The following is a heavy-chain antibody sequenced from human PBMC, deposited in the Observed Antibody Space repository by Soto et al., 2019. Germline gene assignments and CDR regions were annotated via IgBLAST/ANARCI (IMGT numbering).Heavy chain of an antibody. Sequence: PSETLSLTCTVSGGSISSYYWSWIRQPPGKGLEWIGYIYYSGSTNYNPSLKSRVTISVDTSKNQFSLKLSSVTAADTAVYYCAREWTGGYCSGGSCFNYGDAFDIWGQGTMVTVAS. CDR1: GGSISSYY. CDR2: IYYSGST. D-gene: IGHD2-15*01. V-gene: IGHV4-59*01. CDR3: AREWTGGYCSGGSCFNYGDAFDI. J-gene: IGHJ3*02.